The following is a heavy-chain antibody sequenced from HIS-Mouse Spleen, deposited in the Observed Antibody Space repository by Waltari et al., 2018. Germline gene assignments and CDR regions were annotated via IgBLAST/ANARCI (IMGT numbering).Heavy chain of an antibody. J-gene: IGHJ2*01. CDR1: GGSLSSSSYS. V-gene: IGHV4-39*07. Sequence: QLQLQESGPGLVTPSETLSLTCPVSGGSLSSSSYSWGWIRQPPGKGLGWIGSIYYSGSTYYNPSLKSRVTISVDTSKNQFSLKLSSVTAADTAVYYCAREIPYSSSWYDWYFDLWGRGTLVTVSS. CDR3: AREIPYSSSWYDWYFDL. D-gene: IGHD6-13*01. CDR2: IYYSGST.